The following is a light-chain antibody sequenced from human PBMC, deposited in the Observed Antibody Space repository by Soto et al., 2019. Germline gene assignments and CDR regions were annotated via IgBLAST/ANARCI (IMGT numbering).Light chain of an antibody. Sequence: QSVLTQPPSASGTPRQRVTISCSGSSSNIGSNYVYWYQQLPGTAPKLLIYRNNQRPSGVPDRFSGSKPGTSASLAISGLRSEDEADYYCAAWDDSLSGFYVFGTGTKVTVL. CDR3: AAWDDSLSGFYV. CDR1: SSNIGSNY. CDR2: RNN. V-gene: IGLV1-47*01. J-gene: IGLJ1*01.